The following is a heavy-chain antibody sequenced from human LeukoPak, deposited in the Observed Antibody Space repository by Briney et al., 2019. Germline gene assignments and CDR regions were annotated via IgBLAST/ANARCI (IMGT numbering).Heavy chain of an antibody. D-gene: IGHD1-1*01. J-gene: IGHJ4*02. CDR2: INQDGSAK. CDR3: GRAVSTGTVDY. CDR1: GFTFSSYA. V-gene: IGHV3-7*01. Sequence: GGSLRLSCAASGFTFSSYAMSWVRQAPGKGLEWVANINQDGSAKYYVDSMEGRFTISRDNAKNSLYLQMNSLRAEDTAVYYCGRAVSTGTVDYWGQGTLVTVSS.